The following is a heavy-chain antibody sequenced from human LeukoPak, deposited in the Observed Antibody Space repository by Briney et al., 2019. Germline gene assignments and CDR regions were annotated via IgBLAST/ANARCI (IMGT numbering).Heavy chain of an antibody. J-gene: IGHJ4*02. CDR2: VYPGDSDT. D-gene: IGHD5-24*01. Sequence: PGGSLKISGMGSGYSFTNYWIGWARHMPGKGLEWMGIVYPGDSDTRYSPSFQGQVTISADKSITTAYLQWDSLKASDSAKYYCARRGEMAAIDYWGQGTLVTVSS. V-gene: IGHV5-51*01. CDR3: ARRGEMAAIDY. CDR1: GYSFTNYW.